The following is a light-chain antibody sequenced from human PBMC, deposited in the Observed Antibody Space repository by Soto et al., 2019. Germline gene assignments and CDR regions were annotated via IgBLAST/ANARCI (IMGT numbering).Light chain of an antibody. CDR3: QQRRNWPLT. Sequence: EIVLTQSPGTLSLSPGERATLSCRAGQSVGNFLAWYQHRPGQAPRLLILNASTRATGIPPRFSGSGSGTDFTLTISRLEPEDFAVYYCQQRRNWPLTFGGGTKVDI. V-gene: IGKV3-11*01. J-gene: IGKJ4*01. CDR1: QSVGNF. CDR2: NAS.